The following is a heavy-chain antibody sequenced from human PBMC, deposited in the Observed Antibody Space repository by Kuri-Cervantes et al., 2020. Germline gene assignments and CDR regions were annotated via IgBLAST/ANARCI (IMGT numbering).Heavy chain of an antibody. J-gene: IGHJ3*02. Sequence: ESLKISCTVPGGSISSYYWSWIRQPPGKGLEWIGYIYYSGSTNYNPSLKSRVTISVDTSKNQFSLKLSSVTAADTAVYYCARYGSGSYYNGFDDAFDIWGQGTMVTVSS. V-gene: IGHV4-59*12. CDR3: ARYGSGSYYNGFDDAFDI. CDR1: GGSISSYY. CDR2: IYYSGST. D-gene: IGHD3-10*01.